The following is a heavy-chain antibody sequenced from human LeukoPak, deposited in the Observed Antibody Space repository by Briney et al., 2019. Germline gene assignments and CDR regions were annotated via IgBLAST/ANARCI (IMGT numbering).Heavy chain of an antibody. Sequence: GGSLRLSCAASGFTFTSYWMNWGRQAPGKGLEWVALINPDGSQTNYVDSVKGRFTISRDNAENSLYLQMNTLRAEDTAVYYCARDLGYGALDPWGQGTLVAVSS. CDR1: GFTFTSYW. CDR3: ARDLGYGALDP. V-gene: IGHV3-7*01. J-gene: IGHJ5*02. CDR2: INPDGSQT. D-gene: IGHD4-17*01.